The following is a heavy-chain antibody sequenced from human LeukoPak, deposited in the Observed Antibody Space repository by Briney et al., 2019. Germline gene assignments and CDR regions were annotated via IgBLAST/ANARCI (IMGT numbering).Heavy chain of an antibody. CDR1: GGSFSGYY. V-gene: IGHV4-59*01. D-gene: IGHD4/OR15-4a*01. J-gene: IGHJ4*02. CDR2: IYYSGST. CDR3: AGDLTTTYYFDY. Sequence: SETLSLTCAVYGGSFSGYYWSWIRQPPGKGLEWIGYIYYSGSTNYNPSLKSRVTISVDTSKNQFSLKLSSVTAADTAVYYCAGDLTTTYYFDYWGQGTLITVSS.